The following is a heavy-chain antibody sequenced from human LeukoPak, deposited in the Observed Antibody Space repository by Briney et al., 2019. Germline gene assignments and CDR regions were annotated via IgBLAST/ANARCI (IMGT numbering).Heavy chain of an antibody. J-gene: IGHJ4*02. CDR1: GGTFSSYA. V-gene: IGHV1-69*13. Sequence: ASVKVSCKASGGTFSSYAISWVRQASGQGLEWMGGIIPIFGTANYAQKFQGRVTITADESTSTAYMELSSLRSEDTAVYYCGIAAASEDFDYWGQGTLVTVSS. D-gene: IGHD6-13*01. CDR2: IIPIFGTA. CDR3: GIAAASEDFDY.